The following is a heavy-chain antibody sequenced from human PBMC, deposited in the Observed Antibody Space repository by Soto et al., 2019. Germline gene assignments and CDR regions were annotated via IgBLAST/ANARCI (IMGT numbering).Heavy chain of an antibody. CDR3: ARDTSVVWFDP. J-gene: IGHJ5*02. Sequence: QVQLVQSGAEEKKPGASVKVSCKASGYTFTNYAIHWVRQAPGQSLAWMGWINTGTGNTKFSQKFQGRLTITSDTFATTAYMELSSLKSEDTGVYYCARDTSVVWFDPWGQGTLVTVSS. CDR2: INTGTGNT. CDR1: GYTFTNYA. V-gene: IGHV1-3*05.